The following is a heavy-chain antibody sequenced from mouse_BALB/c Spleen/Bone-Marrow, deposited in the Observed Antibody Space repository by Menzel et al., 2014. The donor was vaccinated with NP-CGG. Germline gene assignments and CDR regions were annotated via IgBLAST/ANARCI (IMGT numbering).Heavy chain of an antibody. J-gene: IGHJ4*01. V-gene: IGHV1S34*01. D-gene: IGHD1-3*01. CDR1: GYSFTGYY. CDR2: ISCFNGAT. CDR3: AREWLKCLYVLDY. Sequence: LVKTGASVKISCKASGYSFTGYYMHWVKQSHGKSLEWIGYISCFNGATSYNQNFKDKATFTVDTSSSTAYMQFNSLTSEDSAVYYCAREWLKCLYVLDYWGQGTSVTVSS.